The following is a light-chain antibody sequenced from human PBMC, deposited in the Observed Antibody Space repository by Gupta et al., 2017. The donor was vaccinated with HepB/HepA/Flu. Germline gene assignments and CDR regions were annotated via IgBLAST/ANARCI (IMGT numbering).Light chain of an antibody. CDR2: SNN. CDR1: SSNIGSNT. V-gene: IGLV1-44*01. Sequence: SVLPQPPSASGTPGPRVTISCSGSSSNIGSNTVNWYQQLPGPAPKLLIYSNNQRPSGVPDRFSGSKSGTSASLAISGLQSEDEADYYCAAWDDSRNGYVFGTGTKVTVL. CDR3: AAWDDSRNGYV. J-gene: IGLJ1*01.